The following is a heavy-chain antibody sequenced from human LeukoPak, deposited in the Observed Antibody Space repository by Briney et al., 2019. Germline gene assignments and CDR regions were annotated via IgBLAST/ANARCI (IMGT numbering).Heavy chain of an antibody. D-gene: IGHD3-22*01. Sequence: KASETLSLTCTASGGSISSGSYYWSWIRQPAGKGLEWIGRIYTSGSTNYNPSLKSRVTISVDTSKNQFSLKLSSVTAADTAVYYCARAGGYYDSSGYYGTFDYWGQGTLVTVSS. CDR3: ARAGGYYDSSGYYGTFDY. CDR2: IYTSGST. CDR1: GGSISSGSYY. V-gene: IGHV4-61*02. J-gene: IGHJ4*02.